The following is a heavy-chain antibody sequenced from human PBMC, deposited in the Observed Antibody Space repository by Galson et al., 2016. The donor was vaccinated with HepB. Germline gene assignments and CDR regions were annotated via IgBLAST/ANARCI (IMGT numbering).Heavy chain of an antibody. J-gene: IGHJ4*02. CDR3: ARLSWQWLVPIFDY. D-gene: IGHD6-19*01. CDR1: GFTVSSNY. V-gene: IGHV3-53*01. Sequence: SLRLSCAASGFTVSSNYMGWVRQAPGKGLEWVSVIYSGGSTYYADSVKGRFTIPRYNSKNTLYLRMNSLRAEDTAVYYCARLSWQWLVPIFDYWGQGTLVTVSS. CDR2: IYSGGST.